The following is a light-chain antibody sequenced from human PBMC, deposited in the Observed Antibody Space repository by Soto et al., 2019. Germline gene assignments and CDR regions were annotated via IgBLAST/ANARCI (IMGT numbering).Light chain of an antibody. CDR1: SSDVGGYNY. CDR3: SSYTSNSTLV. J-gene: IGLJ3*02. Sequence: QSALTQPASVSGSPGQSITISCTGTSSDVGGYNYVSWYQQHPDKAPKLMIFEVSDRPSGVSNRFSGSNSGNTASLTISGLQAEDEDDYFCSSYTSNSTLVFGGGTKLTVL. V-gene: IGLV2-14*01. CDR2: EVS.